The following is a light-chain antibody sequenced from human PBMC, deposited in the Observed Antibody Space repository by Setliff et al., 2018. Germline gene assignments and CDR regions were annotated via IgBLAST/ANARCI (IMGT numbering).Light chain of an antibody. CDR3: SSYAGSNNFV. CDR1: SSDVGGYNY. J-gene: IGLJ1*01. V-gene: IGLV2-8*01. CDR2: EVS. Sequence: SALAQPPSASGSPGQSVTISCTGTSSDVGGYNYVSWYQQPPGKAPKLMIYEVSKRPSGVPDRFSGSKSGNTASLTVSGLQAEDEADYYCSSYAGSNNFVFGTGTKV.